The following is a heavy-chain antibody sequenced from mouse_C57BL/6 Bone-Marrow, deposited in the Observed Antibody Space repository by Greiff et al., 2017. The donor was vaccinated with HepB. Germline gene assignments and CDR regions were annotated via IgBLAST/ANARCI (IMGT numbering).Heavy chain of an antibody. D-gene: IGHD1-1*01. J-gene: IGHJ4*01. CDR2: GQGLEWIG. CDR3: SEDSAVYYCAWKYYGSSYDYAMDY. CDR1: YTFSRRVH. Sequence: SGPELARPWASVKISCQAFYTFSRRVHIAIRDTNYWMQWVKQRPGQGLEWIGAIYPGNGDTSYNQKFKGKATLTAAKSSSTAYMQLSSLTSEDSAVYYCAWKYYGSSYDYAMDYWGQGTSVTVSS. V-gene: IGHV1-87*01.